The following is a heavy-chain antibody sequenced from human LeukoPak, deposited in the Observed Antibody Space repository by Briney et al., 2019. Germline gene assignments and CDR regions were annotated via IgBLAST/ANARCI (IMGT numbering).Heavy chain of an antibody. Sequence: GGSLRLSCAAPGFTFSSYAMSSVRQALGKGLEWVSAINGSGGSTYYADSVKGRFTISRDNSKNTLYLQMNSLRAEDTAVYYCAKDLSSSSSVVVVAAKHDYWGQGTLVTVSS. CDR2: INGSGGST. CDR1: GFTFSSYA. J-gene: IGHJ4*02. D-gene: IGHD2-15*01. V-gene: IGHV3-23*01. CDR3: AKDLSSSSSVVVVAAKHDY.